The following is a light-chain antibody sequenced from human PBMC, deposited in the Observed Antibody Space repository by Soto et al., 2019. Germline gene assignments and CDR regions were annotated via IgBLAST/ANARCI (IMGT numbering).Light chain of an antibody. Sequence: DIQMTQSPSSLSTSVGDTVTITCRASQTISRHLNWYQQRPGKAPKLLISAASTLQRGVPSRFRGSGSGTQFTLTISSLQPEDFATYYCQQLNAYPLTFGGGTKVDI. V-gene: IGKV1-9*01. CDR2: AAS. CDR3: QQLNAYPLT. CDR1: QTISRH. J-gene: IGKJ4*01.